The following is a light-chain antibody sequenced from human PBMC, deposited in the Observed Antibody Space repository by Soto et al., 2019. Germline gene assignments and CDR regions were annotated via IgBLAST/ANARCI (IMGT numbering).Light chain of an antibody. CDR1: QSVGRS. V-gene: IGKV3-11*01. CDR3: QQRNDWPLT. CDR2: DAS. J-gene: IGKJ4*01. Sequence: ETLLTQSPATLSLFPGEIASLSCRASQSVGRSLAWYQQKPGQAPRLLINDASNRVTGIPARFSGAGSGTDFTLTISSLEPEDFVVYYCQQRNDWPLTFGGGTKVDI.